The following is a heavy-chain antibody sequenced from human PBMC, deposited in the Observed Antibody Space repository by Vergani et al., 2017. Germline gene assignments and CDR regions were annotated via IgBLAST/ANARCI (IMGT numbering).Heavy chain of an antibody. D-gene: IGHD4-11*01. V-gene: IGHV4-34*01. CDR2: IDHTGRP. CDR1: GGSFTSYY. Sequence: QVQLQQWGGGLLKPSETLSLTCVVNGGSFTSYYWTWIRQSPGEGLEWVGDIDHTGRPDYNPSLKSRLTMSVDKSRNQFSLTLNSVTATDTAIYFCARVNTETNSHLYYYYYMDVWGQGTAVTVS. J-gene: IGHJ6*03. CDR3: ARVNTETNSHLYYYYYMDV.